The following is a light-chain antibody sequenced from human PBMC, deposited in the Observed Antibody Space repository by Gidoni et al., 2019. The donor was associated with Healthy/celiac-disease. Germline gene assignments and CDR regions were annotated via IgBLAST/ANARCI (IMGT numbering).Light chain of an antibody. CDR1: QSVSSN. J-gene: IGKJ1*01. CDR2: GAS. Sequence: EIVMTQSPATLSVSPGERATLSCRASQSVSSNVAWYQQKPGQAPRLLSYGASTRATGIPARFSGSGSGTEFTLTISSLQSEDFAVYYCQQYNNWPPWTFXQXTKVEIK. CDR3: QQYNNWPPWT. V-gene: IGKV3-15*01.